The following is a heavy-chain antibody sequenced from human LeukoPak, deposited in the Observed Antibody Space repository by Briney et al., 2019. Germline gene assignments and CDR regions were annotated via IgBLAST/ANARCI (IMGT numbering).Heavy chain of an antibody. CDR3: ARDDMVRGVNPQYYFDY. D-gene: IGHD3-10*01. CDR1: GFTFSSYA. J-gene: IGHJ4*02. Sequence: GGSLRLSCAASGFTFSSYAMNWVRQAPGKALEWVSGISFSGDNTYYADSVKGRFTISRDNAKNSLYLQMNSLRAEDTAVYYCARDDMVRGVNPQYYFDYWGQGTLVTVSS. V-gene: IGHV3-23*01. CDR2: ISFSGDNT.